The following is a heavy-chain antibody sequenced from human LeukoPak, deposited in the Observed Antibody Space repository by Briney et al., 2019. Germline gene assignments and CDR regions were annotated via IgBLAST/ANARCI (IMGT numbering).Heavy chain of an antibody. CDR3: ARHDRGYYYMDV. J-gene: IGHJ6*03. CDR2: IYPGDSDT. D-gene: IGHD3-10*01. V-gene: IGHV5-51*01. CDR1: GYSFTSYW. Sequence: GESLKISRKGSGYSFTSYWIGWGRQMPGKGLGSMGIIYPGDSDTRYSPSFQGQVSISADKSISTAYLQWSSLKASDTAMYYCARHDRGYYYMDVWGKGTTVTVSS.